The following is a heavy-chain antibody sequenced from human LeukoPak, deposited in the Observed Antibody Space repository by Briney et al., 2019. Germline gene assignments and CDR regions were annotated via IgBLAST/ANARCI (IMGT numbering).Heavy chain of an antibody. V-gene: IGHV4-34*01. J-gene: IGHJ6*03. D-gene: IGHD3-22*01. CDR3: ARGLIYYYDSSGYPYYYYYHMDV. CDR2: INHSGST. CDR1: GGSFSGYY. Sequence: SETLSLTCAVYGGSFSGYYWSWIRQPPGKGLEWIGEINHSGSTNYNPSLKGRVTISVDTSKNQFSLKLSSVTAADTAVYYCARGLIYYYDSSGYPYYYYYHMDVWGKGTTVTVSS.